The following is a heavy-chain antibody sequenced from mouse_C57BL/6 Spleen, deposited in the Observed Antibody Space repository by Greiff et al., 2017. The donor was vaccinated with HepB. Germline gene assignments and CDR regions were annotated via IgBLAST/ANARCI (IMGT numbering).Heavy chain of an antibody. J-gene: IGHJ3*01. CDR2: IYPRDGST. V-gene: IGHV1-85*01. CDR3: ARPRLDGSSYGRFAY. Sequence: QVQLQQSGPELVKPGASVKLSCKASGYTFTSYDINWVKQRPGQGLEWIGWIYPRDGSTKYNEKFKGKATLTVDTSSSTAYMELHSLTSEDSAVYFCARPRLDGSSYGRFAYWGQGTLVTVSA. CDR1: GYTFTSYD. D-gene: IGHD1-1*01.